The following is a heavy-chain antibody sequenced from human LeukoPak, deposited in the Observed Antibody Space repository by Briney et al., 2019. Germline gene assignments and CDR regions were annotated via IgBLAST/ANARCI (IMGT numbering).Heavy chain of an antibody. J-gene: IGHJ4*02. CDR2: MSYSGPT. CDR1: GHSITSGYY. D-gene: IGHD4-17*01. V-gene: IGHV4-38-2*02. Sequence: SETLSLTCTVSGHSITSGYYWGWIRQPPGKALEWIGSMSYSGPTNYNPSLKSRVSISLDMSKNQFSLKLSSVTAADTAVYYCARMNPYADYDYLDYWGQGTLVTVSS. CDR3: ARMNPYADYDYLDY.